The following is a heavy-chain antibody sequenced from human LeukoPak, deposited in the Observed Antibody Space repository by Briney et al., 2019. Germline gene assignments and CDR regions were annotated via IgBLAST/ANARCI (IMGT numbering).Heavy chain of an antibody. CDR2: VAYSGNS. D-gene: IGHD3-10*02. CDR3: ARVVRGAVTFNRFDP. Sequence: SETLSLTCTVSGDSINNYYWSWLRQTPGEGLEWIGFVAYSGNSNYNPSLESRVTISIDTSKNQFSLKLNSVTAAETAMYYCARVVRGAVTFNRFDPWGQGTLVTVSS. CDR1: GDSINNYY. J-gene: IGHJ5*02. V-gene: IGHV4-59*01.